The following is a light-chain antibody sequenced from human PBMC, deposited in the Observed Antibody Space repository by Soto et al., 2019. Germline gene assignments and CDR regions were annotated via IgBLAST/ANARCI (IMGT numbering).Light chain of an antibody. V-gene: IGLV2-14*01. CDR1: TSAVGAYNY. CDR3: SSYTSSSTLYV. J-gene: IGLJ1*01. CDR2: DVS. Sequence: QSALTQPASVSGSPGQSITISCTGTTSAVGAYNYVSWYQQQPGKAPKLMIYDVSNRPSGVSNRFSGSKSGNTASLTISGLQPEDDADYYYSSYTSSSTLYVFGTGTKLTVL.